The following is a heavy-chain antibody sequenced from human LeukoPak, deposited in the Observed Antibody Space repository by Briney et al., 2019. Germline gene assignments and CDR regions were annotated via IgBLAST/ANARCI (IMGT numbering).Heavy chain of an antibody. CDR3: AREAAWGNWYFDH. V-gene: IGHV3-33*08. D-gene: IGHD3-16*01. Sequence: GGSLRLSCAASGFTFSRHGMHWVRQAPGKGLEWVAVIGDTGRAKYYADSVEGRFAASRDNFKSTLYLEMNSLRYDDTALYYCAREAAWGNWYFDHWGRGTLVTVSS. J-gene: IGHJ2*01. CDR1: GFTFSRHG. CDR2: IGDTGRAK.